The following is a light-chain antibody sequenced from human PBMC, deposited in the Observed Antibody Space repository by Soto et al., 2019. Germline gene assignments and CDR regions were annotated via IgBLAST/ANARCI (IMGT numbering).Light chain of an antibody. Sequence: DIQMTQSPSTLSASVGDRVTITCRASQSISSWLAWYQQKPGKAPKLLIYKASSLESGVPSRFSGIRSGTEFTLAFSSLQPDDFATYYCQQYNNYWTFGQGTKVEI. CDR3: QQYNNYWT. CDR2: KAS. V-gene: IGKV1-5*03. CDR1: QSISSW. J-gene: IGKJ1*01.